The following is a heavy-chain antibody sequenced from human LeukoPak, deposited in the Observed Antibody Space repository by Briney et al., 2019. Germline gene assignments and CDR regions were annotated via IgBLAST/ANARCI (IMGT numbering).Heavy chain of an antibody. J-gene: IGHJ4*02. V-gene: IGHV1-24*01. CDR3: ATGGYGDYAGGYFDY. CDR1: GYTLTELS. D-gene: IGHD4-17*01. Sequence: ASVKVSCKVSGYTLTELSMHWVRQAPGKGLEWMGGFDPEDGETIYAQKFQGRVTMTEDTSADTAYMELSSLRSEDTAVYYCATGGYGDYAGGYFDYWGQGTLVTVSS. CDR2: FDPEDGET.